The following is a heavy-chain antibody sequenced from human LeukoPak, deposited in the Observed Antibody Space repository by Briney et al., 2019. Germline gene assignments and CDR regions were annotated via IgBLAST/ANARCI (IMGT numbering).Heavy chain of an antibody. V-gene: IGHV4-34*01. J-gene: IGHJ3*02. CDR3: ARPPHGDYVSGAFDI. CDR2: INHSGST. D-gene: IGHD4-17*01. CDR1: GGSFSGYY. Sequence: SETLSLTCAVYGGSFSGYYWSWIRQPPGKGLEWIGEINHSGSTNYNPSLKSRVTISVDTSKNQFSLKLSSVTAADTAVYYCARPPHGDYVSGAFDIWGQGTMVTVSS.